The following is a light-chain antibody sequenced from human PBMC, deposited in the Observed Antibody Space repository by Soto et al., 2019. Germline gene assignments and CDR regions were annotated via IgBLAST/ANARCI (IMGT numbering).Light chain of an antibody. CDR1: SSNLGAPFY. CDR2: DTN. V-gene: IGLV1-40*01. Sequence: QSVLTQPPSVSGAPGPWVTISCIGGSSNLGAPFYVHWCQHLPGTAPKLPIYDTNNRPSGVPARFSGSKSGTSASLAITGLQVEYEAVYYCHSYDRSFSGYVFGTGTNVTVL. J-gene: IGLJ1*01. CDR3: HSYDRSFSGYV.